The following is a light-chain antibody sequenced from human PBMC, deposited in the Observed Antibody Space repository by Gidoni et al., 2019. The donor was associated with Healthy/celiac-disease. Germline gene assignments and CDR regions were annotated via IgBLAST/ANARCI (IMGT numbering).Light chain of an antibody. Sequence: SSELTQDPAVSVGWGQTVRITCHGDSLRSYYASWYQQKPGQAPVLVIYGKNNRPSGITERFSGSSSGNTASLTITGAQAEDDADYYCNSRDSSGNHLVFGGGTKLTVL. CDR1: SLRSYY. V-gene: IGLV3-19*01. J-gene: IGLJ2*01. CDR3: NSRDSSGNHLV. CDR2: GKN.